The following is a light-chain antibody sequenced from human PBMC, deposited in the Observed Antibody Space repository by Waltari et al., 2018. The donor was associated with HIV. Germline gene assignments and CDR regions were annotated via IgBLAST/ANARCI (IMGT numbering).Light chain of an antibody. Sequence: QSVLTHPPSVSATPGQKVTISCSGLSSNIGTTYVFWYQQLPGTAPKLLIYDNNKRPSGIPDRFSGSKSGTSATLGITGLQTGDEADYYCATWDSGLSAVVFGGGTKLTVL. CDR3: ATWDSGLSAVV. J-gene: IGLJ2*01. CDR2: DNN. V-gene: IGLV1-51*01. CDR1: SSNIGTTY.